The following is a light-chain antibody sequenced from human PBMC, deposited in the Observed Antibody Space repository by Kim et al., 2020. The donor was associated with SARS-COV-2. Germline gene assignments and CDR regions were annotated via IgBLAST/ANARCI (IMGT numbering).Light chain of an antibody. V-gene: IGLV3-21*04. CDR2: YDS. Sequence: SYELTQPPSVSVAPGNSASITCGGNNIGTKYVHWYQQKPGLAPLLVISYDSDRPSGIPERFSGSKSGNTATLTISRVEAGDEADYYCQVWDKDGDHYVFGLGTKVTVL. CDR1: NIGTKY. CDR3: QVWDKDGDHYV. J-gene: IGLJ1*01.